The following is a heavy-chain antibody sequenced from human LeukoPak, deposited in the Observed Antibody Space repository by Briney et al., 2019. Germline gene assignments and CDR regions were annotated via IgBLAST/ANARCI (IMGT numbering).Heavy chain of an antibody. Sequence: ASVKVSCKASGYTFTGYYMHWVRQAPGQGLEWMGWINPNSGGTNYAQKFQGRVTMTRDTSISTAYMELSRLRSDDTAVYYCARDPSNSGYDYLYYFDYWGQETLVTVSS. D-gene: IGHD5-12*01. V-gene: IGHV1-2*02. CDR2: INPNSGGT. CDR3: ARDPSNSGYDYLYYFDY. CDR1: GYTFTGYY. J-gene: IGHJ4*02.